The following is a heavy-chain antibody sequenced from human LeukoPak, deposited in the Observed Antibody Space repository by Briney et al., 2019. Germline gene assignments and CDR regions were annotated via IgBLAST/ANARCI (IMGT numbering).Heavy chain of an antibody. CDR2: IIPIFGTA. CDR1: GGTFSSYA. CDR3: ARAGGKLGYCSGGSCPNWFDP. Sequence: SVKVSCKASGGTFSSYAISWVRQAPGQGLEWMGGIIPIFGTANYAQKFQDRVTITADESTSTAYMELSSLRSEDTAVYYCARAGGKLGYCSGGSCPNWFDPWGQGTLVTVSS. V-gene: IGHV1-69*01. J-gene: IGHJ5*02. D-gene: IGHD2-15*01.